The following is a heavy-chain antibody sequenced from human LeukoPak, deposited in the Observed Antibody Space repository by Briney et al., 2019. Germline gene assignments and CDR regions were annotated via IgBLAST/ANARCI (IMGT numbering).Heavy chain of an antibody. Sequence: SETLSLTCAVYGGSFSGYYWSWIRQPPGKGLEWIGEINHSGSTNYNPSLKSRVTISVDTSKNQFSLKLSSVTAADTAVYYCARVTCSSTSCYAEWFGPWGQGTLVTVSS. CDR1: GGSFSGYY. CDR2: INHSGST. V-gene: IGHV4-34*01. D-gene: IGHD2-2*01. J-gene: IGHJ5*02. CDR3: ARVTCSSTSCYAEWFGP.